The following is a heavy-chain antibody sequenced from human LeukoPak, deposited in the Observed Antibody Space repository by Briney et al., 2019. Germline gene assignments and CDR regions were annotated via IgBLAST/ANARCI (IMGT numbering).Heavy chain of an antibody. D-gene: IGHD2-15*01. CDR2: IYPGDSDT. V-gene: IGHV5-51*01. CDR3: ALNPRGYCSGGRCYIGY. Sequence: GESLKISCKGSGYSFTNYWIGWVRQMLGKGLEWMGIIYPGDSDTRYSPSLQGQVTISADKSISTAYLQWGSLKASDTAMYYCALNPRGYCSGGRCYIGYWGQGTLVTVSS. J-gene: IGHJ4*02. CDR1: GYSFTNYW.